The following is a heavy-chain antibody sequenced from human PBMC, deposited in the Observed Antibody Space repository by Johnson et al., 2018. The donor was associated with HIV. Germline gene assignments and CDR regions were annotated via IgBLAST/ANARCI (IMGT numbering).Heavy chain of an antibody. J-gene: IGHJ3*01. CDR1: GFTFSSYA. Sequence: VQLVESGGGLVQPGGSLRLSCAASGFTFSSYAMSWVRQAPGKGLEWVSAISGSGGSTYYADSVKGRFTISRDNSKNSVFLQMNSLRVDDTAGYYCARTGRAVAGTPHAFDLWGQGTMVTVSS. V-gene: IGHV3-23*04. D-gene: IGHD6-19*01. CDR3: ARTGRAVAGTPHAFDL. CDR2: ISGSGGST.